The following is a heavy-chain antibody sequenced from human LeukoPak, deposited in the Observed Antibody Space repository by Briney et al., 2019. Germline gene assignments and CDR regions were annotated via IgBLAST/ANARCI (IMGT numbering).Heavy chain of an antibody. CDR2: ISYDGSNK. Sequence: GGSLRLSRAASGFTFSSYGMHWVRQAPGKGLEWVAVISYDGSNKYYADSVKGRFTISRENSKNTLYLQMNSLRAEDTAVYYCAKDRISGSYLGFYYYYGMDVWGQGTTVTVSS. J-gene: IGHJ6*02. D-gene: IGHD1-26*01. CDR1: GFTFSSYG. V-gene: IGHV3-30*18. CDR3: AKDRISGSYLGFYYYYGMDV.